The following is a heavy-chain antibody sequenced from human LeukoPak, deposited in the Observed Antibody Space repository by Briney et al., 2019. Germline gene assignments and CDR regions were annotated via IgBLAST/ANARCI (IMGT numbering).Heavy chain of an antibody. Sequence: PSETLSLTCTVSGGSISSYYWSWIRQPPGKGLEWIGYIYYSGSTNYNPSLKSRVTISVDTSKNQFSLKLSSVTAADTAVYCCARASSGYDTFDIWGQGTMVTVSS. CDR1: GGSISSYY. CDR3: ARASSGYDTFDI. D-gene: IGHD5-12*01. J-gene: IGHJ3*02. CDR2: IYYSGST. V-gene: IGHV4-59*01.